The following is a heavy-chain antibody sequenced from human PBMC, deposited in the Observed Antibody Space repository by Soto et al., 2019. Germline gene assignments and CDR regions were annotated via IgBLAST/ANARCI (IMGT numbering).Heavy chain of an antibody. CDR1: GGSFNSFA. V-gene: IGHV1-69*13. J-gene: IGHJ6*02. Sequence: SVKVSCKASGGSFNSFAISWVRQAPGQGLEWMGGIIPIFGAASYGQRIQGRVTITADESTSTAFMELSSLRSEDTAVYYCATSGECGGDGYVYRMDVWGQGTTVTVSS. CDR2: IIPIFGAA. D-gene: IGHD2-21*02. CDR3: ATSGECGGDGYVYRMDV.